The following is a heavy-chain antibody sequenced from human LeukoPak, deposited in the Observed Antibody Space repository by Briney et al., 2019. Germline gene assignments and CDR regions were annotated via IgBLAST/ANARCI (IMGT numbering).Heavy chain of an antibody. CDR1: GYTFTGYY. J-gene: IGHJ4*02. D-gene: IGHD6-19*01. CDR2: INPNSGGT. CDR3: ASGTGYSSGWVPDY. V-gene: IGHV1-2*06. Sequence: GASVKVSCKASGYTFTGYYMHWVRQAPGQGLEWMGRINPNSGGTTYAQKFQGRVTMTRDTSISTAYMELSRLRSDDTAVYYCASGTGYSSGWVPDYWGQGTLVTVSS.